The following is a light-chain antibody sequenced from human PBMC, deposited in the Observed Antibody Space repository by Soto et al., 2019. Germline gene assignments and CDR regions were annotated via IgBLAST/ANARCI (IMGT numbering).Light chain of an antibody. CDR2: GAS. Sequence: EVVMTQSPATLSVSPGERATLSCRASQSISSNLAWYQQKPGQAPRLLIYGASTRASGISARFSGSGSGTDFTLTISSLQSEDFEVYYYQQYDNWPPWTFGQGTKVEIK. V-gene: IGKV3-15*01. CDR3: QQYDNWPPWT. J-gene: IGKJ1*01. CDR1: QSISSN.